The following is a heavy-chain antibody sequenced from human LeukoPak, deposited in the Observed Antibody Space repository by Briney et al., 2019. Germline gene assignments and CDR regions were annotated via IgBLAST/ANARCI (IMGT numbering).Heavy chain of an antibody. CDR2: MNPNSGNT. D-gene: IGHD4-17*01. Sequence: ASVKVSCKASGYTFTSYDINWVRQATGQGLEWMGWMNPNSGNTGYAQKFQGRVSITSDTSISTAYMELSSLRSDDTAVYFCARTTSLTASGYDYWGQGTLVTVSS. V-gene: IGHV1-8*01. CDR1: GYTFTSYD. J-gene: IGHJ4*02. CDR3: ARTTSLTASGYDY.